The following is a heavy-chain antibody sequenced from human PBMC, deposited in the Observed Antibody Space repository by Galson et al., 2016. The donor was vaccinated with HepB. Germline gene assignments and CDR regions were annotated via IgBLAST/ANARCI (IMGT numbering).Heavy chain of an antibody. CDR3: ARSMSPTGTGDY. CDR1: GFTFSSYW. D-gene: IGHD1-1*01. V-gene: IGHV3-21*01. CDR2: ITSTSTYR. Sequence: SLRLSCAASGFTFSSYWMSWVRQAPGKGLEWVSSITSTSTYRYYADSVKGRFTISRDNAKNALYLEMNSLRVEDTAVFYCARSMSPTGTGDYWGQGTLVTVSS. J-gene: IGHJ4*02.